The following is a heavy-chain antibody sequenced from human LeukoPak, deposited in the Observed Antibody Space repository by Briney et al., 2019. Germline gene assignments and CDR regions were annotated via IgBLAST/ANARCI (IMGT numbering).Heavy chain of an antibody. CDR3: ARTIPAAIGYAFDI. Sequence: GGSLRLSCAASGFTFSSYWMSWVRQAPGKGLEWVANIKQDGSEKYYVDSVKGRFTISRDNAKNSLYLQTNSLRAEDTAVYYCARTIPAAIGYAFDIWGQGTMVTVSS. D-gene: IGHD2-2*01. CDR2: IKQDGSEK. V-gene: IGHV3-7*01. CDR1: GFTFSSYW. J-gene: IGHJ3*02.